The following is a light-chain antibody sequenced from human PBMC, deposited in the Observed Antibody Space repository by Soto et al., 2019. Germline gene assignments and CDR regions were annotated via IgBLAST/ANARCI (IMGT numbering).Light chain of an antibody. J-gene: IGLJ3*02. Sequence: QSVLTQPPSASGSPGQSVTITCTGTSGDVGGDYNYVSWYQRHPGKAPKLIIYQVSKRPSGVPARFSGSKSGHTASLTVSGLQAEDEADYYCSSFAGRYNLVLGGGTKLTVL. V-gene: IGLV2-8*01. CDR1: SGDVGGDYNY. CDR3: SSFAGRYNLV. CDR2: QVS.